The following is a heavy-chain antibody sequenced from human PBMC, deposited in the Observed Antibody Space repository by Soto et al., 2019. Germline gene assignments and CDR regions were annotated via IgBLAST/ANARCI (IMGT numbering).Heavy chain of an antibody. Sequence: XGSLRLSCAASGFTFSSYSMSWVRQAPGKGLEWVSGFRSGGDDGTTYYADSVKGRFTISRDNSKNTLFLQMNSLRAEDTAIYYCAKKVNSGPGSQYFDYWGQGTLVTVSS. CDR2: FRSGGDDGTT. V-gene: IGHV3-23*01. CDR1: GFTFSSYS. J-gene: IGHJ4*02. CDR3: AKKVNSGPGSQYFDY. D-gene: IGHD3-10*01.